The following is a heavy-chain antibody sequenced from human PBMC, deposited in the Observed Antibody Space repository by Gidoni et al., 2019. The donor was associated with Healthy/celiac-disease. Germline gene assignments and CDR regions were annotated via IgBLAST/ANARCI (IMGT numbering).Heavy chain of an antibody. V-gene: IGHV5-51*01. CDR1: GYSFTSYW. CDR3: AGGLGGYCSGGSCYKRNWFDP. D-gene: IGHD2-15*01. CDR2: IYPGDSDT. J-gene: IGHJ5*02. Sequence: EVQPVQSGAEVKKPGESLKIYCTGSGYSFTSYWLGRGRQMPWKGLEWVVIIYPGDSDTKYSPSFQGQITISADKSISTAYLQWSSLKASDTAMYYCAGGLGGYCSGGSCYKRNWFDPWGQGTLVTVSS.